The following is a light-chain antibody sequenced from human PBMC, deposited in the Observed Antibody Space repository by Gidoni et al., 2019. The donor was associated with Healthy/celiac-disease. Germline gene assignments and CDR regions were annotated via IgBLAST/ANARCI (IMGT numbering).Light chain of an antibody. CDR3: QSRLT. J-gene: IGKJ4*01. V-gene: IGKV4-1*01. Sequence: DILLTQSPASLSVSLGERATINCKSSQRVLSSSNNKNYLNWYQQKAGQPHKLLFYWASTRESGVPERFSGGGSGTDFTLTIRSLQAEDVAVYYCQSRLTFXGXTKVEIK. CDR1: QRVLSSSNNKNY. CDR2: WAS.